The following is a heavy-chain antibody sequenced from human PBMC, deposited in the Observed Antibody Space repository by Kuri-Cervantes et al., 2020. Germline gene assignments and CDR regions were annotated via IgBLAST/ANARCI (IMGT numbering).Heavy chain of an antibody. D-gene: IGHD1-26*01. CDR2: INSDGSST. CDR3: ARDSARIVGAVDYGY. V-gene: IGHV3-74*01. J-gene: IGHJ4*02. CDR1: GFTFSSYW. Sequence: ETLSLTCAASGFTFSSYWMHWVRQAPGKGLVWVSRINSDGSSTSYADSVKGRFTISRDNAKNTLYLQMNSLRAEDTAVYYCARDSARIVGAVDYGYWGQGTLVTVSS.